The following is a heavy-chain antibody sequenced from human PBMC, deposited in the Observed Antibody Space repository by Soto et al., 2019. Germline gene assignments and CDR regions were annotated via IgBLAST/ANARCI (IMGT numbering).Heavy chain of an antibody. CDR1: VFTFSSEE. CDR3: ATDFWSAYC. J-gene: IGHJ4*02. CDR2: ISGSSSMI. V-gene: IGHV3-48*03. D-gene: IGHD3-3*01. Sequence: PGGSLRLSCSASVFTFSSEEMNWVRQAPGKGLEWVAYISGSSSMIYYADSVEGRFTISRDNAKNSLYLQMNTLRAEDTAVYYCATDFWSAYCWGQGTLVTVSS.